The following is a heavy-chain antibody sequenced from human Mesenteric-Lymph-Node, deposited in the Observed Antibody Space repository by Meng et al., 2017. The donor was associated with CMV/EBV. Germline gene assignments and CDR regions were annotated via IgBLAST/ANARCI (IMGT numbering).Heavy chain of an antibody. J-gene: IGHJ4*02. CDR1: GGSISSYY. CDR3: ARYSSSGVDY. Sequence: SETLSLTCTVSGGSISSYYWSWVRQPPGKGLGWIGYTYYSGSTNYNPSLKSRVTISVDTSKNQFSLKLSSVTAADTAVYYCARYSSSGVDYWGQGTLVTVSS. D-gene: IGHD6-6*01. CDR2: TYYSGST. V-gene: IGHV4-59*12.